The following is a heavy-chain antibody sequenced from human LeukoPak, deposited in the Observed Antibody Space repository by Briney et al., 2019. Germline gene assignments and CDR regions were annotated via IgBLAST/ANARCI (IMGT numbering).Heavy chain of an antibody. CDR3: AMSPPRGAWFDP. V-gene: IGHV4-4*09. Sequence: SETLPLTCSVSGGSITSDYWSWIRQSPGKGLDWIGFIYDSGSTIYNPSLKSRVTISVDTSKNQFSLKLRSVTAADTAIYYCAMSPPRGAWFDPWGQGTLVTVSS. D-gene: IGHD4/OR15-4a*01. CDR1: GGSITSDY. J-gene: IGHJ5*02. CDR2: IYDSGST.